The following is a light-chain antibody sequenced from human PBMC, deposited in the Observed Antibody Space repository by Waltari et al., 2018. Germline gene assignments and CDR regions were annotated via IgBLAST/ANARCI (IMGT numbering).Light chain of an antibody. J-gene: IGKJ1*01. CDR3: QKYSSPGS. V-gene: IGKV1-27*01. CDR2: AAS. CDR1: RGLSNY. Sequence: DIKMTQSPSSLSASVGDRVTITCRASRGLSNYLAWYQQKPGKVPKLLIYAASTLQSGVPSRFSGSGFGTDFTLTISSLQPEDVATYYCQKYSSPGSFGQGTKVEIK.